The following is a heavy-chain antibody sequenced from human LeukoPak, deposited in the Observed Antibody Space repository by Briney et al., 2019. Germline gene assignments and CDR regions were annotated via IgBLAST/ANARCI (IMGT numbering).Heavy chain of an antibody. CDR3: AGIMVRGVIYFDY. J-gene: IGHJ4*02. V-gene: IGHV4-39*07. CDR1: ARSISSSSYS. Sequence: SETVSLTGTGSARSISSSSYSWGWIRQPPGKGLEWIGSIYYRGSTCYNPSLKSRVTISVDTAKNQLSLKLSSVTAADTAVYYCAGIMVRGVIYFDYWGQGTLVTVSS. CDR2: IYYRGST. D-gene: IGHD3-10*01.